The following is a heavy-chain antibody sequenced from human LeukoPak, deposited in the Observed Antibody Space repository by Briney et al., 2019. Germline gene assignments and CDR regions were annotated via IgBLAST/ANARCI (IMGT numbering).Heavy chain of an antibody. Sequence: SETLSLTCTVSGGSISSYYWSWIRQLPDKGLEWIGYIYFSGSTNYSPPLKSRVTISGDSSKNQFSLNMRSVTAADTAVYYCARGGVNWTYDYWGQGTLVTVSS. CDR1: GGSISSYY. D-gene: IGHD1-7*01. CDR2: IYFSGST. CDR3: ARGGVNWTYDY. J-gene: IGHJ4*02. V-gene: IGHV4-59*01.